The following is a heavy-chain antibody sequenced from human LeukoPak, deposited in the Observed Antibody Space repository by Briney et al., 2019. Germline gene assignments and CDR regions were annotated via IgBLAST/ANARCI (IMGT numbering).Heavy chain of an antibody. CDR2: IKQDGSDK. Sequence: GGSLRLSCAASGFTFSSYWRSWVRQAPGKGLEWVANIKQDGSDKYYVDSVKGRFTISRDNAKNSLYLQMNSLRAEDTAVYYCATSRSFDYWGLGTLVTVSS. J-gene: IGHJ4*02. V-gene: IGHV3-7*01. CDR3: ATSRSFDY. D-gene: IGHD2-15*01. CDR1: GFTFSSYW.